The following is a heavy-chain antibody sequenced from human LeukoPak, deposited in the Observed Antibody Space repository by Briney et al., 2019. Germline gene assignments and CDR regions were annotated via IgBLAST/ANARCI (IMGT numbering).Heavy chain of an antibody. J-gene: IGHJ4*02. Sequence: SETLSLTCTVSGGSVRSYYWSWIRQAPGKGLEWIAFTFYNSGSTSYNPSLKSRATISVDPSKNQFSLILTSVTAADTAVYYCASRGGYDNFYFDYWGQGALVTVSS. CDR2: TFYNSGST. CDR3: ASRGGYDNFYFDY. D-gene: IGHD5-12*01. CDR1: GGSVRSYY. V-gene: IGHV4-59*08.